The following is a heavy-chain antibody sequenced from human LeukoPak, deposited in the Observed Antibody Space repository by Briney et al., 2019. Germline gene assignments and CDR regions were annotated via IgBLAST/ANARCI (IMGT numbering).Heavy chain of an antibody. V-gene: IGHV3-66*01. CDR2: IYSGGTT. CDR1: GLTVSSNY. CDR3: ASKLTTGY. Sequence: GGSLRLSCVVSGLTVSSNYMSWVRQAPGKGLEWVSVIYSGGTTNYADSVKGRFLVYRDNSKNTLDLQMNSLRAEDTAVYYCASKLTTGYWGQGTLVTVSS. D-gene: IGHD4-17*01. J-gene: IGHJ4*02.